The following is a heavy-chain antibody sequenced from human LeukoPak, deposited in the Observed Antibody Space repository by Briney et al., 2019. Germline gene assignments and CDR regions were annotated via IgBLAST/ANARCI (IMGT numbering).Heavy chain of an antibody. V-gene: IGHV1-2*02. CDR1: GYTFTGYY. CDR2: INPNSGGT. Sequence: GASVKVSCKASGYTFTGYYMHWVRQAPGHGLEWMGWINPNSGGTNYAQKFQGRVTMTRDTSISTAYMELSRLRSDDTAVYYCAIIKVITMVRGVIRDYWGQGTLVTVSS. D-gene: IGHD3-10*01. J-gene: IGHJ4*02. CDR3: AIIKVITMVRGVIRDY.